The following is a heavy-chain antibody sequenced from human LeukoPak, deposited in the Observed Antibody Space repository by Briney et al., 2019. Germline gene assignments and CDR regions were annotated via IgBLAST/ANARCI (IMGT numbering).Heavy chain of an antibody. V-gene: IGHV3-11*06. Sequence: GGSLRLSCAASGFTFSDYYMSWIRQAPGKGLEWVSYISSSSSYIYYADSVKGRFTISRDNAKNSLYLQTNSLRAEDTAVYYCASPSSGSPVVMRWGQGTLVTVSS. CDR2: ISSSSSYI. D-gene: IGHD4-23*01. CDR3: ASPSSGSPVVMR. CDR1: GFTFSDYY. J-gene: IGHJ4*02.